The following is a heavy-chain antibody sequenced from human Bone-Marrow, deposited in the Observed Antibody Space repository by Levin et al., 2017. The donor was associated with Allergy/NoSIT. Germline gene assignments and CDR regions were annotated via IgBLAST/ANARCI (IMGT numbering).Heavy chain of an antibody. J-gene: IGHJ3*02. CDR2: IYSGDKT. V-gene: IGHV3-66*01. D-gene: IGHD3-16*01. Sequence: LSLTCAASGISVSTNYINWVRPAPGKGLEWVSVIYSGDKTDYADSVKGRFTISRDISQNTVFLQMNSLRAEDTAVYYCAKNYQDYMKVDEGAFEMWGQGTLVNVS. CDR1: GISVSTNY. CDR3: AKNYQDYMKVDEGAFEM.